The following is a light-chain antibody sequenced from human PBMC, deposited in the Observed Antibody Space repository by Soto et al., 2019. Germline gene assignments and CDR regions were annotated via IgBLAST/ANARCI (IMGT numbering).Light chain of an antibody. Sequence: QSPLTQRPSASGTPGQRFTISCSGSSSNIGSNYVYWYQQLPGTAPKLLIYRNNQRPSGVPDRFSGSKSGTSASLAISGLRSEDEADYYCAAWDDSLSGLVFGGGTKLTVL. CDR2: RNN. CDR3: AAWDDSLSGLV. J-gene: IGLJ2*01. V-gene: IGLV1-47*01. CDR1: SSNIGSNY.